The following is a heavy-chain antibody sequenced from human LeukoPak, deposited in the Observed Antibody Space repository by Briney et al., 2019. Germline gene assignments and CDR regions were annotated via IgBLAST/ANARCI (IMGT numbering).Heavy chain of an antibody. V-gene: IGHV3-30*02. J-gene: IGHJ3*02. CDR3: AEDSGYRTTSEPLYAFDI. CDR1: GFTFSTYV. CDR2: IWYDGSKK. Sequence: GGSLRLSCAASGFTFSTYVMHWVRQAPGKGLEWVAVIWYDGSKKDYADSVKGRFTISRDNSKNTLYVQMNSLRAEDTAVYYCAEDSGYRTTSEPLYAFDIWGQGTMVTVSS. D-gene: IGHD2/OR15-2a*01.